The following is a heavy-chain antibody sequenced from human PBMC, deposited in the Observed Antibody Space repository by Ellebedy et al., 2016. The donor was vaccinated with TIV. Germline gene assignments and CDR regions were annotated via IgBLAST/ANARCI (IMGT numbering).Heavy chain of an antibody. V-gene: IGHV3-7*01. CDR2: INQDGSEK. CDR3: ATDGSYGDYLSPTHAFVM. Sequence: GESLKISCAASRFTFSSYWMSWVRQAPGKGLEWVANINQDGSEKYYVDSVWGRFTISRDNAKNLLYLQINSLRAEDTAVYYCATDGSYGDYLSPTHAFVMWGQGTMVTVSS. D-gene: IGHD4-17*01. CDR1: RFTFSSYW. J-gene: IGHJ3*02.